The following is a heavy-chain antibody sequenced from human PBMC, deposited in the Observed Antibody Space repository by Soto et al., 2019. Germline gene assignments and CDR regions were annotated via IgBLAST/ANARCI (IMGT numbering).Heavy chain of an antibody. CDR1: GYTLTSYD. Sequence: ASVKVSCKASGYTLTSYDMHWVRQAPGQRLEWMGWINAGNGNTKYSQKFQGRVTITRDTSASTAYMELSSLRSEDTAVYYCARGPGGPDGPGDYWGQGTLVTVSS. J-gene: IGHJ4*02. CDR2: INAGNGNT. D-gene: IGHD2-15*01. CDR3: ARGPGGPDGPGDY. V-gene: IGHV1-3*01.